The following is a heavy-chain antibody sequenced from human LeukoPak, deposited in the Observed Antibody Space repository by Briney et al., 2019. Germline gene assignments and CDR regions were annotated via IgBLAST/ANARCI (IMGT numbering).Heavy chain of an antibody. D-gene: IGHD3-9*01. CDR2: INHSGST. J-gene: IGHJ3*02. CDR1: GGSFSGYY. Sequence: PSETLSLTCAVHGGSFSGYYWSWIRQPPGKGLEWIGEINHSGSTNYNPSLKSRVTISVDTSKNQFSLKLSSVTAADTAVYYCARGLLYYDILTGYYSRAFDIWGQGTMVTVSS. V-gene: IGHV4-34*01. CDR3: ARGLLYYDILTGYYSRAFDI.